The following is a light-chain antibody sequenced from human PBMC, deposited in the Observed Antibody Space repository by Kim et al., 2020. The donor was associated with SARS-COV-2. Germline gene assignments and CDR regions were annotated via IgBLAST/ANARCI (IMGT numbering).Light chain of an antibody. V-gene: IGKV3-15*01. CDR2: DAS. CDR1: QSVGSR. J-gene: IGKJ4*01. CDR3: QQYNNWPLT. Sequence: EIVMTQSPATLSVPPGERATLSCRASQSVGSRLAWYQQKPGQAPRLLIYDASTRATGIPVRFSGSGSGTGFTLTISSLQSEDFAVYYCQQYNNWPLTFGGGTKVDIK.